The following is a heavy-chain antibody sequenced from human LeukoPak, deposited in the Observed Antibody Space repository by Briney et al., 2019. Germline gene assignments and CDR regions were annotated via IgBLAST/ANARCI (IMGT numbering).Heavy chain of an antibody. D-gene: IGHD4-23*01. Sequence: GGSLRLSCAASEFTFSDYYMSWIRQAPGKGLEWISYVSSRGSTINYADSVRGRFTVSRDNAKNSLYLQMSSLRAEDTAVYYCARRGDGGRSFDYWGQGTLVTVSS. CDR3: ARRGDGGRSFDY. CDR1: EFTFSDYY. J-gene: IGHJ4*02. CDR2: VSSRGSTI. V-gene: IGHV3-11*01.